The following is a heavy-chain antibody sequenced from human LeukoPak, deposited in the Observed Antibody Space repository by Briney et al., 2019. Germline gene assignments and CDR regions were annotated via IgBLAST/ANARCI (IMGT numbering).Heavy chain of an antibody. CDR1: GFSFSSYS. CDR3: ARVSAMGDFDC. Sequence: PGGSLRLPCAASGFSFSSYSMKWVRQAPGKGLEWVSYISTSSSTIYYADSVRGRFTISRDNAKNSLYLQMNSLRVEDTADYFCARVSAMGDFDCWGQGTLVTVSS. J-gene: IGHJ4*02. V-gene: IGHV3-48*01. D-gene: IGHD1-26*01. CDR2: ISTSSSTI.